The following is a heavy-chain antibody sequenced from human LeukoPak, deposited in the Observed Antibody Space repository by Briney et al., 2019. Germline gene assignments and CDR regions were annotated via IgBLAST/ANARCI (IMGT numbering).Heavy chain of an antibody. Sequence: SETLSLTCAVYGGSFSSHYWSWIRQPPGKGLEWIGYIYYSGSTNYNPSLKSRVTISVDTSKKQFSLKLSSVTAADTAVYYCARYQTPIAAAGSRYAFDIWGQGTMVTVSS. J-gene: IGHJ3*02. V-gene: IGHV4-59*11. D-gene: IGHD6-13*01. CDR2: IYYSGST. CDR1: GGSFSSHY. CDR3: ARYQTPIAAAGSRYAFDI.